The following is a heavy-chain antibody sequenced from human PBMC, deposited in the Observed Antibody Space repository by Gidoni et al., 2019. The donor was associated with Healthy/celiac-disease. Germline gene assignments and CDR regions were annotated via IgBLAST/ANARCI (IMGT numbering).Heavy chain of an antibody. Sequence: QLQLQESGPGLVKPSETLSLTCAVAGGSLSSRSYYWGWIRQPPGKGLEWSGSLYYSGSTYYNPSLKRRVTISVDTSKNQFSLKRSSVTAADTAVYYWAGQVEGSRLKRYSEFDPWGQGTLVTVSS. D-gene: IGHD2-15*01. J-gene: IGHJ5*02. V-gene: IGHV4-39*01. CDR3: AGQVEGSRLKRYSEFDP. CDR1: GGSLSSRSYY. CDR2: LYYSGST.